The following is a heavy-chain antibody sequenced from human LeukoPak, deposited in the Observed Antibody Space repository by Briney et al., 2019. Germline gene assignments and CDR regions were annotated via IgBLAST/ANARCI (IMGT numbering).Heavy chain of an antibody. J-gene: IGHJ5*02. V-gene: IGHV3-7*01. CDR1: GFTFSSYW. CDR2: IKQDGSEK. D-gene: IGHD5-18*01. Sequence: GGSLRLSCAASGFTFSSYWMSWVRQAPGKGLEWVANIKQDGSEKYYVDSVKGRFTISRDNAKNSLYLQMNSLRAEDTAVYYCATEGGGYNYGRRDWFDPWGQGTLVTVSS. CDR3: ATEGGGYNYGRRDWFDP.